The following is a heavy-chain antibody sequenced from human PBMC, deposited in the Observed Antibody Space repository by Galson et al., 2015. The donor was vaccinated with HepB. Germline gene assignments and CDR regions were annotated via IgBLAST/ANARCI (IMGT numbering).Heavy chain of an antibody. CDR1: GYTFSTYG. J-gene: IGHJ6*02. D-gene: IGHD3-3*01. CDR2: ISGEHGNT. Sequence: SVKVSCKASGYTFSTYGFFWVRQAPGQGLEWMGWISGEHGNTNYAQKFQGRVTMTTDTSTTTAYMELRSLRSDDTAVYYCARGGSGYYYYYGMDVWGQGITVTVSS. CDR3: ARGGSGYYYYYGMDV. V-gene: IGHV1-18*04.